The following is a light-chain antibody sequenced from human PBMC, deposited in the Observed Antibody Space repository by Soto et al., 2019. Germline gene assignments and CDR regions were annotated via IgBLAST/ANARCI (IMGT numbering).Light chain of an antibody. CDR1: SGHSSYI. CDR3: ETWDSNTRV. Sequence: QSVLTQSSSASASLGSSVKLTCTLSSGHSSYIIAWHQQQPGKAPRYLMKLEGSGSYNKGSGVPDRFSGSSSGADRYLTISNLKFEDEADYYCETWDSNTRVFGGGTTLTVL. J-gene: IGLJ3*02. V-gene: IGLV4-60*02. CDR2: LEGSGSY.